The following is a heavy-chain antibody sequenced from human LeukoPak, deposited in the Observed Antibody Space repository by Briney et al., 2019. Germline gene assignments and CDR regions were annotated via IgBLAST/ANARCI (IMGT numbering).Heavy chain of an antibody. D-gene: IGHD5-12*01. CDR3: ARGLVATSSGDPFDY. CDR2: INHSGST. CDR1: GGSFSGYY. V-gene: IGHV4-34*01. Sequence: SETLSLTCAVYGGSFSGYYWSWIRQPPGKGLEWIGEINHSGSTNYNPSLKSRVTISLDTSKNRFSLKLSSVTAADTAVYYCARGLVATSSGDPFDYWGQGTLVTVSS. J-gene: IGHJ4*02.